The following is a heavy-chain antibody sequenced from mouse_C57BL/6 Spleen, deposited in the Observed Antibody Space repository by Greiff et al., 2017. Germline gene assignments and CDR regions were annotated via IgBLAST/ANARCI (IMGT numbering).Heavy chain of an antibody. CDR3: TRWNYSNYDAMDY. V-gene: IGHV1-15*01. D-gene: IGHD2-5*01. CDR2: IDPETGGT. J-gene: IGHJ4*01. CDR1: GYTFTDYE. Sequence: QVHVKQSGAELVRPGASVTLSCKASGYTFTDYEMHWVKQTPVHGLEWIGAIDPETGGTAYNQKFKGKAILTADKSSSTAYMELRSLTSEDSAVYYCTRWNYSNYDAMDYWGQGTSVTVSS.